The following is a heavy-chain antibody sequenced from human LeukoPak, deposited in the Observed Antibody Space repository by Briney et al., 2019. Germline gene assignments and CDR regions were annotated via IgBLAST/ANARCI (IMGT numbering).Heavy chain of an antibody. CDR1: GGSISSYY. CDR3: ARSAGYFDY. V-gene: IGHV4-59*01. J-gene: IGHJ4*02. CDR2: ISYSGST. Sequence: SETLSLTCTVSGGSISSYYWSWIRQPAGRGLEWIGYISYSGSTNYNPSLMSRVTISLATSKNQFSLKLSSVTAADTAVYYCARSAGYFDYWGQGTLVTVSS.